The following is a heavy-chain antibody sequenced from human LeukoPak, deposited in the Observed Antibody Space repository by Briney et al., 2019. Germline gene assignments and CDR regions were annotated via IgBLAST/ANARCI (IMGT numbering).Heavy chain of an antibody. D-gene: IGHD6-19*01. CDR3: AKDGSGWYYFDY. J-gene: IGHJ4*02. V-gene: IGHV3-23*01. CDR1: GFTFSSYA. Sequence: GGSLRLSCAASGFTFSSYAMSWVRQAPGKGLEWVSAISGSGGSTYYADPVKGRFTISRDNSKNTLYLQMNSLRAEDTAVYYCAKDGSGWYYFDYWGQGTLVTVSS. CDR2: ISGSGGST.